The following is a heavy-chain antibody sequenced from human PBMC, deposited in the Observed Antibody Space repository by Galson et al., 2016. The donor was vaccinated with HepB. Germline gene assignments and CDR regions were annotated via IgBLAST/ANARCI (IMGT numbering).Heavy chain of an antibody. CDR2: ISAYNGNT. CDR3: ARDDIGQLENYHDYGMDV. CDR1: GYTFTNYA. V-gene: IGHV1-18*01. D-gene: IGHD1-1*01. Sequence: SVKVSCKASGYTFTNYAITWVRQAPGQGLEWMGWISAYNGNTNYAPKLQGRVTMTTDTSTRTAYMELRSLTSDATAVYYCARDDIGQLENYHDYGMDVWGQGTTVTVSS. J-gene: IGHJ6*02.